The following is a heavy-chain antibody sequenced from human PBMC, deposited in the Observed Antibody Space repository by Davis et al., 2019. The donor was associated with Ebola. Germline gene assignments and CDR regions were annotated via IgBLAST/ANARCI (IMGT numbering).Heavy chain of an antibody. Sequence: PSETLSLTCTVSGGSITSYYWSWIRQPPGKGLEWIGYIYYSGSTNYNPSLKSRVTISVDTSKNQFSLYLSSVTAADTAVYYCARHSSRYNWFDPWGQGTLVTVSS. CDR2: IYYSGST. V-gene: IGHV4-59*08. CDR1: GGSITSYY. CDR3: ARHSSRYNWFDP. J-gene: IGHJ5*02. D-gene: IGHD1-14*01.